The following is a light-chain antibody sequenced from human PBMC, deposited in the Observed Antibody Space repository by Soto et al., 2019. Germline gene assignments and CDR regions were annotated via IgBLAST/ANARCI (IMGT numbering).Light chain of an antibody. CDR1: SSDVGRYNP. J-gene: IGLJ1*01. Sequence: QSVLTQPASVSGSPGQTITISCTGTSSDVGRYNPVSWYQHHPGKAPKLIIYEVTHRPAGISDRFSASKSGNTASLTISGLQAEDEADYYCNSLRVNHLYVFGSGTKLTVL. CDR3: NSLRVNHLYV. CDR2: EVT. V-gene: IGLV2-14*01.